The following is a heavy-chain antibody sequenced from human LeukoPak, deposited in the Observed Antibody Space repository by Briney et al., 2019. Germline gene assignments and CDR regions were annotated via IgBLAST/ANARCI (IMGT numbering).Heavy chain of an antibody. D-gene: IGHD3-3*01. CDR1: GFTFSSYN. V-gene: IGHV3-48*04. Sequence: PGGSLRLSCAASGFTFSSYNTNWVRQAPGKGLEWVSYISRTSSTIYYADSVKGRFTISRDNAKSSLYLQMDSLRAEDTAIYYCANFRSGSYFFDSWCQGTLVTVSS. J-gene: IGHJ4*02. CDR2: ISRTSSTI. CDR3: ANFRSGSYFFDS.